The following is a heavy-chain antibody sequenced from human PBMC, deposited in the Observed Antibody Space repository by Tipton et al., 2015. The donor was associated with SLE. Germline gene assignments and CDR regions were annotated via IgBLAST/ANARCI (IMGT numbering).Heavy chain of an antibody. CDR2: ISGSGGST. CDR1: GFTFSSYA. Sequence: SLRLSCAASGFTFSSYAMSWVRQAPGKGLEWVSAISGSGGSTYYADSVKGRFTISRDNSKNTLYLQMNSLRAEDTAVYYCASIFDRLDAFDIWGQGTMVTVSS. V-gene: IGHV3-23*01. J-gene: IGHJ3*02. D-gene: IGHD2-21*01. CDR3: ASIFDRLDAFDI.